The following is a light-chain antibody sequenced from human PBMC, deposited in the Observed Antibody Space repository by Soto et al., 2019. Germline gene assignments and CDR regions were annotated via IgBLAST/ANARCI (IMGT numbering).Light chain of an antibody. V-gene: IGLV1-47*01. CDR2: RSS. Sequence: QSVLTQPPSASGTPGQRVTISWSGSTSNIGSNYGYWYQHVPGTAPKLLIYRSSQRPSGVPDRFSASKSGTSASLAISGLRAEDEAAYYCAGWNASVWVFGGGTKGTVL. CDR3: AGWNASVWV. CDR1: TSNIGSNY. J-gene: IGLJ3*02.